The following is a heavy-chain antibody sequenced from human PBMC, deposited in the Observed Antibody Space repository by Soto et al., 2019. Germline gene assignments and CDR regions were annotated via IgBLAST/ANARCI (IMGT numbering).Heavy chain of an antibody. Sequence: ASVKVSCKASGYTFTGYYMHWVRQAPGQGLEWMGWINPNSGGTNYAQKFQGRVTMTRDTSISTAYMGLSRLRSDDTAVYYCARALSVLSGMYYDFWSGYSRVFDYWGQRTLVTVSS. CDR3: ARALSVLSGMYYDFWSGYSRVFDY. J-gene: IGHJ4*02. CDR2: INPNSGGT. D-gene: IGHD3-3*01. CDR1: GYTFTGYY. V-gene: IGHV1-2*02.